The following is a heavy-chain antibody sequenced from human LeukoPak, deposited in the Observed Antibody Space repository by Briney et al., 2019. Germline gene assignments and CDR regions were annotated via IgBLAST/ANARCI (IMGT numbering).Heavy chain of an antibody. CDR2: ISSSSSYI. V-gene: IGHV3-21*01. CDR3: ARNTLVVGGFFDY. Sequence: PGGSLRLSCAASGFTFSSYSMNWVRQAPGKGLEWVSSISSSSSYIYYADSVKGRFTISRDNAKNSLYLQMNSLRAEDTAVYYCARNTLVVGGFFDYGGQGTLVTVSP. CDR1: GFTFSSYS. J-gene: IGHJ4*02. D-gene: IGHD1-26*01.